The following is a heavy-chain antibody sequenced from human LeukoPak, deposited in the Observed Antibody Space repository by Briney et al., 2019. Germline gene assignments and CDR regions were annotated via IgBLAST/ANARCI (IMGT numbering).Heavy chain of an antibody. CDR2: INPNSGGT. J-gene: IGHJ1*01. Sequence: ASVKISCKASGYTFTGYYMHWVRQAPGQGLEWMGWINPNSGGTNYAQKFQGWVTMTRDTSISTAYMELSRLRSDDTAVYYCARGEAVWFGESEYFQHWGQGTLVTVSS. CDR3: ARGEAVWFGESEYFQH. CDR1: GYTFTGYY. V-gene: IGHV1-2*04. D-gene: IGHD3-10*01.